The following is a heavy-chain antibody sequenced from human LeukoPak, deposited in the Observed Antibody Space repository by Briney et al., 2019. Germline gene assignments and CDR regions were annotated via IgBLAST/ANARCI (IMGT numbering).Heavy chain of an antibody. CDR3: ARGHYYDSSGYQIDY. CDR2: ISYDGSNK. Sequence: GGSLRLSCAATGFTFSSYAMHWVRRAPGKGLEWVAVISYDGSNKYYADSVKGRFTISRDNSKNTLYLQMNSLRAEDTAVYYCARGHYYDSSGYQIDYWGQGTLVTVSS. V-gene: IGHV3-30-3*01. D-gene: IGHD3-22*01. J-gene: IGHJ4*02. CDR1: GFTFSSYA.